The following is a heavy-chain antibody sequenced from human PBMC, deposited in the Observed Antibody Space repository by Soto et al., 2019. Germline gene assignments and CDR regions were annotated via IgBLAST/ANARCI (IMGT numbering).Heavy chain of an antibody. Sequence: QVQLQESGPGLVTPSQTLSLTCTVSGGSISSGAYYWSWIRQHPGKGLEWIGYIYYSGSTNYNPSPQRRVPRSADTSKNQFSIQLSSVTAADTAGYYCAGDGNCSGAGCYARWYFDLWGRGTLVTVSP. CDR1: GGSISSGAYY. CDR3: AGDGNCSGAGCYARWYFDL. J-gene: IGHJ2*01. V-gene: IGHV4-31*03. D-gene: IGHD2-15*01. CDR2: IYYSGST.